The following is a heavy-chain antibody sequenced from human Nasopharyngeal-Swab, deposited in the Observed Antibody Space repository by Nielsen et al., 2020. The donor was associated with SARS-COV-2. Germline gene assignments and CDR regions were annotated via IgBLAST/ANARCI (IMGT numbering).Heavy chain of an antibody. Sequence: GGSLRLSCAASGFTFDDYAMHWVRQAPGQGLEWVSGISWTSCSIGYADSVKGRFTISRDNAKNYPYLQMNSLRAEDTALYYCAKLWGYCSGGSCYDAEYFQHWGQGTLVTVSS. V-gene: IGHV3-9*01. J-gene: IGHJ1*01. D-gene: IGHD2-15*01. CDR1: GFTFDDYA. CDR2: ISWTSCSI. CDR3: AKLWGYCSGGSCYDAEYFQH.